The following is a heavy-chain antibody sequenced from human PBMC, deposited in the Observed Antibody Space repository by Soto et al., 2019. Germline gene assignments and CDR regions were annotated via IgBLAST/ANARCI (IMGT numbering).Heavy chain of an antibody. CDR2: IYYSGGT. Sequence: PPGKVLEWIGYIYYSGGTNYNPSLKSRVTISVDTSKNQFSLRLSSVTAADTAVYYCVRVRNYGDSAPLDPWGQGTLVTVS. V-gene: IGHV4-59*01. CDR3: VRVRNYGDSAPLDP. J-gene: IGHJ5*02. D-gene: IGHD4-17*01.